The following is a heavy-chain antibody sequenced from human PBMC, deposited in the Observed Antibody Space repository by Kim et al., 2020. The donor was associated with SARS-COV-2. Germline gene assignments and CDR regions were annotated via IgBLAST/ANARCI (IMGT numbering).Heavy chain of an antibody. V-gene: IGHV3-30*18. CDR2: ISYDGSNK. J-gene: IGHJ4*02. Sequence: GGSLRLSCAASGFTFSSYGMHWVRQAPGKGLEWVAVISYDGSNKYYADSVKGRFTISRDNSKNTLYLQMNSLRAEDTAVYYCAKGPRQQLTPHFDYWGQGTLVTVSS. D-gene: IGHD6-13*01. CDR1: GFTFSSYG. CDR3: AKGPRQQLTPHFDY.